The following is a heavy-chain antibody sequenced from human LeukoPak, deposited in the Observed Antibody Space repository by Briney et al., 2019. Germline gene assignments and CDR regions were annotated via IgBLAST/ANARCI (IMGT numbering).Heavy chain of an antibody. Sequence: SETLSLTCAVSGYSISSGYYWGWIRQPPGKGLEWIGSIYHSESTYYNPSLKSRVTISVETSKNQFSLKLSSVTAADTAVYYCASEGRESTFDYWGQGTLVTVSS. CDR3: ASEGRESTFDY. CDR2: IYHSEST. D-gene: IGHD3-10*01. CDR1: GYSISSGYY. J-gene: IGHJ4*02. V-gene: IGHV4-38-2*01.